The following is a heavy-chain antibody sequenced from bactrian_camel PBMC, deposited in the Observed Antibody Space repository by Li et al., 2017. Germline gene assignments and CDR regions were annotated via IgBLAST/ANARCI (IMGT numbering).Heavy chain of an antibody. J-gene: IGHJ4*01. CDR3: AADAGGVAFLCDLSTMQSRNYRFNI. CDR2: LYVGTKNT. D-gene: IGHD1*01. Sequence: QVQLVESGGDSVEAGGSLRLSCAVSGAFYSRHYCLAWFRQAPGKEREGVAALYVGTKNTNYVDSVKDRFTISQDNAKSTLCLQMTDLKPEDTAMYYCAADAGGVAFLCDLSTMQSRNYRFNIWGQGTQVTVS. CDR1: GAFYSRHYC. V-gene: IGHV3S1*01.